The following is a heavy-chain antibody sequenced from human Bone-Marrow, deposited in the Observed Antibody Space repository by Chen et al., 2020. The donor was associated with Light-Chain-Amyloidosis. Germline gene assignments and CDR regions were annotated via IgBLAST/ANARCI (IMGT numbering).Heavy chain of an antibody. Sequence: QVQLQASGPGLVKPSETLSLTCTVSGYSISSGYSWGWIRQPPGKGLEWIGSIYHSGSTYYNPSLKSRVTISVDTSKNQFSLKLSSVTAADTAVYYCAMERITIFGVPPDAFDIWGQGTMVTVSS. CDR1: GYSISSGYS. J-gene: IGHJ3*02. D-gene: IGHD3-3*01. V-gene: IGHV4-38-2*02. CDR2: IYHSGST. CDR3: AMERITIFGVPPDAFDI.